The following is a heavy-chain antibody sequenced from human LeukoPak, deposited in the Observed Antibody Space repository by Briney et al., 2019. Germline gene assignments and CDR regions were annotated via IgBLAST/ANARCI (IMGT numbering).Heavy chain of an antibody. CDR2: IYHSGSA. V-gene: IGHV4-4*02. CDR3: ASAGHDGIGYKVC. D-gene: IGHD3-22*01. J-gene: IGHJ4*02. Sequence: SETLSLTCAVSGGSISSSNWWSWVRQPPGKGLEWIGEIYHSGSANYNPSLKSRVTISVDKSKHQFSLRLSSVTAADTDVYYCASAGHDGIGYKVCWGQGTLVTVSS. CDR1: GGSISSSNW.